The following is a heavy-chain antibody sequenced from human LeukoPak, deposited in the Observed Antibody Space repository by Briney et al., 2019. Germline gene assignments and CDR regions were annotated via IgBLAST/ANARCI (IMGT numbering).Heavy chain of an antibody. Sequence: SETLSLTCTVSGGSISRYHWSWIRQPPGKGLEWIGSIYNIESTNYNPSLKSRVTISVDTSKNQFSLKLSSVTAADTAVYYCARVGAMVSRGNSDGEGFDYWGQGTLVTVSS. V-gene: IGHV4-59*01. CDR1: GGSISRYH. CDR2: IYNIEST. J-gene: IGHJ4*02. D-gene: IGHD5-18*01. CDR3: ARVGAMVSRGNSDGEGFDY.